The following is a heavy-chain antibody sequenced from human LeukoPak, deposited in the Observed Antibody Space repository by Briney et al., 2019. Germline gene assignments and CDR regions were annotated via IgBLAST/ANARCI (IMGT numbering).Heavy chain of an antibody. CDR1: GGTFSSYA. CDR2: IIPIFGTA. CDR3: ARVAKAVAQFYFDY. Sequence: SVKVSCKASGGTFSSYAISWVRQAPGQGLEWMGGIIPIFGTANYAQKFQGRVTITADESTSTAYMELSSLRSEDTAVYYCARVAKAVAQFYFDYWGQGTLVTVSS. D-gene: IGHD6-19*01. V-gene: IGHV1-69*01. J-gene: IGHJ4*02.